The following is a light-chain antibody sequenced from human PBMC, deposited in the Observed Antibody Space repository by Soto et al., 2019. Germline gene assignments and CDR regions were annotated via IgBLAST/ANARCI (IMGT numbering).Light chain of an antibody. V-gene: IGLV2-14*01. CDR3: SSYTRTTTLDV. Sequence: QSALTQPASVSGSPGQSITISCSGTFNDIGAHNYVSWYQHHPGKAPKRLIYEVTKRPSGVPNRFSGSKSGNTASLTISGLQAEDEADYYCSSYTRTTTLDVLGTGTKLTVL. CDR2: EVT. CDR1: FNDIGAHNY. J-gene: IGLJ1*01.